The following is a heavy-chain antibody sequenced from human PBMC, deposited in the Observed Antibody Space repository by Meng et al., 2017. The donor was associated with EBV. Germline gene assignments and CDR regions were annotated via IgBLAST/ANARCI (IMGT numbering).Heavy chain of an antibody. CDR3: ARRSLDYYDSSGFDY. CDR2: IYQSGST. Sequence: VQWQDLGPGLVMPSGTLSLTCAVSGGSISSSNWWSWVRQPPGKGLEWIGEIYQSGSTNYNPSLKSRVTISVDKSKNQYSLKLSSVTAADTAVYYCARRSLDYYDSSGFDYWGQGTLVTVSS. CDR1: GGSISSSNW. D-gene: IGHD3-22*01. J-gene: IGHJ4*02. V-gene: IGHV4-4*02.